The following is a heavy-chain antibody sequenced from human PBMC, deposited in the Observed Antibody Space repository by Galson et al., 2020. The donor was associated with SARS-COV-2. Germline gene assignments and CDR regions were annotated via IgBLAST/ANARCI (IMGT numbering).Heavy chain of an antibody. CDR2: IWYDGSNK. V-gene: IGHV3-33*06. D-gene: IGHD5-12*01. CDR1: GFTFSSYG. Sequence: GGSLRLSCAASGFTFSSYGMHWVRQAPGKGLEWVAVIWYDGSNKYYADSVKGRFTISRDNSKNTLYLQMNSLRAEDTAVYYCAKRAPRTSLRGYVEDIWFDPWGQGTLVTVSS. CDR3: AKRAPRTSLRGYVEDIWFDP. J-gene: IGHJ5*02.